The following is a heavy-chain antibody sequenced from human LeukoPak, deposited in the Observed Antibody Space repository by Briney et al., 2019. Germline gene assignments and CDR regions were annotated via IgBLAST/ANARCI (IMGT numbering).Heavy chain of an antibody. CDR3: ARAMTYYDFWSGYYFDY. CDR2: MNPNSGNT. Sequence: ASVKVSCKASGYTFTSYDINWVRQATGQGLEWMGWMNPNSGNTGYAQKFQGRVTITRNTSISTAYMELRSLRSDDTAVYYCARAMTYYDFWSGYYFDYWGQGTLVTVSS. CDR1: GYTFTSYD. D-gene: IGHD3-3*01. J-gene: IGHJ4*02. V-gene: IGHV1-8*03.